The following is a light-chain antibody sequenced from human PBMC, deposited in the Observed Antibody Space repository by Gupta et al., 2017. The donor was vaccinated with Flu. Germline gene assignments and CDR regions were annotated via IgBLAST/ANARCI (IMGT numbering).Light chain of an antibody. CDR1: SSDVGRFDY. V-gene: IGLV2-11*01. CDR3: CSYAGTYTFV. Sequence: RAVTISCTGTSSDVGRFDYVSWYQKHPGKAPQLMIYDVFKRPSGVPDRFSGSQSGNTASLTISGLQAADEADYYCCSYAGTYTFVFGTGTQVT. CDR2: DVF. J-gene: IGLJ1*01.